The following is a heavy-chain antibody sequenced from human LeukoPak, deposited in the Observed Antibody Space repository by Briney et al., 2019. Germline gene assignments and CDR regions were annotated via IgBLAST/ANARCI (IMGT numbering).Heavy chain of an antibody. Sequence: GGSLRLSCAASGFTFSSYEMNWVRQAPGKGLEWASYISSSGSTIYYADSVKGRFTISRDNAKNSLYLQMNSLRAEDTAVYYCARDPPYGDYFDYWGQGTLVTVSS. D-gene: IGHD4-17*01. CDR3: ARDPPYGDYFDY. J-gene: IGHJ4*02. CDR1: GFTFSSYE. V-gene: IGHV3-48*03. CDR2: ISSSGSTI.